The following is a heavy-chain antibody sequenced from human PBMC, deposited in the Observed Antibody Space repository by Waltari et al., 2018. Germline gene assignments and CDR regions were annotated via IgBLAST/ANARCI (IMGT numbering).Heavy chain of an antibody. Sequence: EEQLLESGGGLVQPGGSLRLSCAASGFTFSNYAMSWVRQAPGKGLEWVASISGNGGGTHYADSVKGRFTISRDNSKNTLYVQMNSLRAEDTAVCYCAKDRVKWDVWGQGTTVTVSS. CDR2: ISGNGGGT. J-gene: IGHJ6*02. D-gene: IGHD3-10*01. CDR3: AKDRVKWDV. CDR1: GFTFSNYA. V-gene: IGHV3-23*01.